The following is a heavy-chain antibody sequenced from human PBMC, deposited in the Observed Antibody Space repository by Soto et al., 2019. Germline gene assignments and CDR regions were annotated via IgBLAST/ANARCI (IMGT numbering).Heavy chain of an antibody. CDR2: ISAYNGNT. CDR1: GYTFTSYG. D-gene: IGHD6-13*01. Sequence: QVQLVQSGAEVKKPWASVKVSCKASGYTFTSYGISWVRQAPGQGLEWMGWISAYNGNTNYAQKLQGRVTMTTDTSTSTAYMELRSLRSDDTAVYYCARDNEKYSSSWYAAYWGQGTLVTVSS. CDR3: ARDNEKYSSSWYAAY. J-gene: IGHJ4*02. V-gene: IGHV1-18*01.